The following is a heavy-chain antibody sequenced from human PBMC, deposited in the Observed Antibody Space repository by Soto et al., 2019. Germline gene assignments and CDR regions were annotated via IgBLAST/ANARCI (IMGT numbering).Heavy chain of an antibody. Sequence: EVQLLESGGGLVQPGGSLRLSCAGSGFTLSNHAMSWVRQSPGRGLEWLSSLSGSGGTTYYAPSVRGRFAISRDTSTNTLFLQMNDLRADDTATYFCAKSRAYGGATDFDLLGQGTLDTVSS. D-gene: IGHD3-16*01. CDR2: LSGSGGTT. V-gene: IGHV3-23*01. J-gene: IGHJ4*02. CDR1: GFTLSNHA. CDR3: AKSRAYGGATDFDL.